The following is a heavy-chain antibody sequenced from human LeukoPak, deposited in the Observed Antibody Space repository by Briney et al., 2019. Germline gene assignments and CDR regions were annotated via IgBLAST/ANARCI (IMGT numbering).Heavy chain of an antibody. D-gene: IGHD3-9*01. CDR3: AKAPGYYDILTGYSPGAFDI. V-gene: IGHV3-23*01. Sequence: GGSLRLSCAASGFTFSTCGMSWVRQAPGKGLEWVSAISGSGSSTYYADSVKGRFTISRDNSKNTLHLQMNSLRAEDTAVYYCAKAPGYYDILTGYSPGAFDIWGQGTMVTVSS. CDR1: GFTFSTCG. CDR2: ISGSGSST. J-gene: IGHJ3*02.